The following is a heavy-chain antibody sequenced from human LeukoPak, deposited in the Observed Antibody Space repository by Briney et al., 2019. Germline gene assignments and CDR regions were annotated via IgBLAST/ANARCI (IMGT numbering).Heavy chain of an antibody. J-gene: IGHJ4*02. V-gene: IGHV4-31*03. CDR1: GGSISSGGYY. D-gene: IGHD3-16*01. CDR2: IYYSGST. CDR3: AGSAVVLFSIDY. Sequence: PSETLSLTCTVSGGSISSGGYYWSWIRQHPGKGLEWIGYIYYSGSTYYNPSLKSRVTISVDTSKNQFSLKLSSVTAADTAVCYCAGSAVVLFSIDYWGQGTLVTVSS.